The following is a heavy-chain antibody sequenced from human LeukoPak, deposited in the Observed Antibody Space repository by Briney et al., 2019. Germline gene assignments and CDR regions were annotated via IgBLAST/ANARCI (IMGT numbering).Heavy chain of an antibody. CDR3: ARFCSGGSCYSSPYAFDI. J-gene: IGHJ3*02. CDR2: ISAYKGNT. D-gene: IGHD2-15*01. Sequence: ASVTVSCKASGYTFTSYGLSWVRQAPGQGLEWMGWISAYKGNTNYAQKLQGRVTMTTDTSTSTAYMELRSLRSDDTAVYYCARFCSGGSCYSSPYAFDIWGQGTMVTVSS. V-gene: IGHV1-18*01. CDR1: GYTFTSYG.